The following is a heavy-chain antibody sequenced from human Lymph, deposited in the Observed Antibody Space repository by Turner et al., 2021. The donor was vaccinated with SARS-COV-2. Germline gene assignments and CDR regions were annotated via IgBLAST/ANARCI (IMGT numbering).Heavy chain of an antibody. Sequence: EVQLLESGGGLVQPGGALRLSCAASGFTFNNDAMSWVRQAPGKGLEWVSTISGSGGSTYYADSGKGRFTISRDKSKNTLYLQMKSLRAEDTAVYYCANVYPTVSWEFPYAMDVWGQGTTVTVSS. CDR2: ISGSGGST. J-gene: IGHJ6*02. D-gene: IGHD2-2*02. CDR1: GFTFNNDA. CDR3: ANVYPTVSWEFPYAMDV. V-gene: IGHV3-23*01.